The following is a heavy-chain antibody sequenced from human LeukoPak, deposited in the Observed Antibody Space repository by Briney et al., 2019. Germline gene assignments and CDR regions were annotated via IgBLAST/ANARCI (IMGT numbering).Heavy chain of an antibody. V-gene: IGHV3-11*01. CDR3: ARFRPTDCSSTSCYDGYYYYGMDV. D-gene: IGHD2-2*01. J-gene: IGHJ6*02. CDR1: GFTFSDYY. Sequence: PGGSLRLSCAASGFTFSDYYMSWIRQAPGKGLEWVSYISSSGSTIYYADSVKGRFTISRDNAKNSLYLQMNSLRAEDTAVYYCARFRPTDCSSTSCYDGYYYYGMDVWGQGTTVTVSS. CDR2: ISSSGSTI.